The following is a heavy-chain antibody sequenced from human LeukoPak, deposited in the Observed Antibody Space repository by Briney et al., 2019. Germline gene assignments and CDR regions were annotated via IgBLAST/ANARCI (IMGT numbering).Heavy chain of an antibody. D-gene: IGHD3-22*01. Sequence: GSLRLSCAASGFTFSSYSMNWVRQAPGKGLEWVSSISSSSSYIYYADSVKGRFTISRDNAKNSPYLQMNSLRAEDTAVYYCAREIVYYDSSGFDYWGQGTLVTVSS. J-gene: IGHJ4*02. CDR2: ISSSSSYI. CDR3: AREIVYYDSSGFDY. CDR1: GFTFSSYS. V-gene: IGHV3-21*01.